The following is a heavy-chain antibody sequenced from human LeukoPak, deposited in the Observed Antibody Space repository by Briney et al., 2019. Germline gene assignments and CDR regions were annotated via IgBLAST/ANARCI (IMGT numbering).Heavy chain of an antibody. CDR1: GFTFSSYA. CDR3: AKDLGSVVTPPSLDY. Sequence: PGGSLKLSCAASGFTFSSYAINWVRQAPGKGLEGVSSASGSGGSTYYADSVKGRFTISRDNSKNTLYLQMNSLRAEDTAVYYCAKDLGSVVTPPSLDYWGQGTLVTVSS. D-gene: IGHD4-23*01. V-gene: IGHV3-23*01. CDR2: ASGSGGST. J-gene: IGHJ4*02.